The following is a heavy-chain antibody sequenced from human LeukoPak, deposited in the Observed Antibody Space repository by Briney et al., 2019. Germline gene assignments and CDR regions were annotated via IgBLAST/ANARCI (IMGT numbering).Heavy chain of an antibody. CDR1: GFTFRTYS. CDR3: AKTNYDYVWGSYRSIFDY. CDR2: ISSSGDYK. V-gene: IGHV3-21*01. J-gene: IGHJ4*02. D-gene: IGHD3-16*02. Sequence: GGSLRLSCAASGFTFRTYSMNWVRQSPGKGLEWVSSISSSGDYKYYTDSVKGRFTISRDNSKNTLYLQMNSLRAEDTAVYYCAKTNYDYVWGSYRSIFDYWGQGTLVTVSS.